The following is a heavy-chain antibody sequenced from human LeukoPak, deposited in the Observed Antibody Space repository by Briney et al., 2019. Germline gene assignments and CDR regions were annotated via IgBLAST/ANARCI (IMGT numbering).Heavy chain of an antibody. V-gene: IGHV4-34*01. CDR1: AGSFSGYY. Sequence: SETLSLTCAVYAGSFSGYYWSWIRQPPGKGLEWIGEINHSGSTNYNPSLKSRVTISVNTSKNQFSLKLSSVTAPDTAVYYCARGDGEAFDIWGQGTMVTVSS. D-gene: IGHD5-24*01. CDR3: ARGDGEAFDI. CDR2: INHSGST. J-gene: IGHJ3*02.